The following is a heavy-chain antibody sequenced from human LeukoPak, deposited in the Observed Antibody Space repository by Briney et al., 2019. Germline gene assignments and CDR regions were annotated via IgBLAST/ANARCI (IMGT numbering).Heavy chain of an antibody. Sequence: SETLSLTCAVYSGSFSGYYWSWIRQPPGKGLEWIGYIYYSGSTNYNPSLKSRVTISVDTSKNQFSLKLSSVTAADTAVYYCARDNGNVAMDYWGQGTLVTVSS. J-gene: IGHJ4*02. V-gene: IGHV4-59*01. CDR3: ARDNGNVAMDY. D-gene: IGHD1-14*01. CDR1: SGSFSGYY. CDR2: IYYSGST.